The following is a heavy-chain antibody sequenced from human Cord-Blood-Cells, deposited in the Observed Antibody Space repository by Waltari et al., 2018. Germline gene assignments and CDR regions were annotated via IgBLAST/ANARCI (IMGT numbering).Heavy chain of an antibody. CDR2: INHSGNT. CDR3: ARHPPPYYDSSGYDY. Sequence: QVQLQQWGAGLLKPSETLSLTCAVYGGSFSGYDWSWIRQPPGKGLEWIGEINHSGNTNYNPSLKSRVTISVDTSKNQFSLKLSSVTAADTAVYYCARHPPPYYDSSGYDYWGQGTLVTVSS. CDR1: GGSFSGYD. J-gene: IGHJ4*02. D-gene: IGHD3-22*01. V-gene: IGHV4-34*01.